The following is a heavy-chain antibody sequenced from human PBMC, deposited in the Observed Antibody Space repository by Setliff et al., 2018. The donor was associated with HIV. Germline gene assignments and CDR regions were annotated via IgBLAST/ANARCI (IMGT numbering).Heavy chain of an antibody. CDR3: ARGAPYCNHGICHLFDY. V-gene: IGHV4-34*01. CDR2: INHSGRA. J-gene: IGHJ4*01. D-gene: IGHD2-8*01. Sequence: SETLSLTCAVYGESFSGYYWSWIRQPAGKGLEWLGEINHSGRAKYNPSLKSRASISADTSKNQFSLRLTSVTAADTAVYYCARGAPYCNHGICHLFDYWGHGNLVTV. CDR1: GESFSGYY.